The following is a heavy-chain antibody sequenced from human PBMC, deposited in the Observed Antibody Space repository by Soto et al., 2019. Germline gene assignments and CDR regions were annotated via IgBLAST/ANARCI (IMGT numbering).Heavy chain of an antibody. J-gene: IGHJ4*02. Sequence: SEALSLTCAVSGGSIRSSGSYWSWVRQHPGKGLEWIGYIYHSGSTYYNPSLKSRVILSVDTSKNHFSLRLTSLTAADTAVYYFGRTVGSPPGSFDFGGRGTRGPVST. D-gene: IGHD3-10*01. CDR2: IYHSGST. CDR1: GGSIRSSGSY. V-gene: IGHV4-31*11. CDR3: GRTVGSPPGSFDF.